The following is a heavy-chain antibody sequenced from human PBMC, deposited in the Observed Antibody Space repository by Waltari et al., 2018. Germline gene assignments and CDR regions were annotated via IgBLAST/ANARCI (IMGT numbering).Heavy chain of an antibody. V-gene: IGHV4-59*01. Sequence: QVQLQESGPGLVKPSETLSLTCTVSGGSISSYYWSWIRQPPGKGLEWIGYIYYSGSTNYNPSLKSRVTISVDTSISTAYMELSRLRSDDTAVYYCASDGGEWLLFWGQGTLVTVSS. CDR1: GGSISSYY. J-gene: IGHJ4*02. CDR3: ASDGGEWLLF. D-gene: IGHD3-3*01. CDR2: IYYSGST.